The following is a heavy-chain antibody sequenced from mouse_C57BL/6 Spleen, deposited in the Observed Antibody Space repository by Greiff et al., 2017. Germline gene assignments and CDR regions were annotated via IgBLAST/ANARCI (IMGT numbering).Heavy chain of an antibody. Sequence: PGQGLEWIGRIHPSDSDTNYNQKFKGKATLTVDKSSSTAYMQLSSLTSEDSAVYYCARAPDFDYWGQGTTLTVSS. J-gene: IGHJ2*01. CDR2: IHPSDSDT. CDR3: ARAPDFDY. V-gene: IGHV1-74*01.